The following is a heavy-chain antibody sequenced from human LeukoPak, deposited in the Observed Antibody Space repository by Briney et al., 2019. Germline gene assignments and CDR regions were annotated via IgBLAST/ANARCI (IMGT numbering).Heavy chain of an antibody. J-gene: IGHJ3*02. D-gene: IGHD5-18*01. CDR1: GYTFTSYY. CDR3: ARDPVDTAMSDAFDI. V-gene: IGHV1-46*01. CDR2: INPSGGST. Sequence: ASVKVSCKASGYTFTSYYMHWVRQAPGQGLEWMGIINPSGGSTSYAQKFQGRVTMTRDTSTNTVYMELSSLRAEDTAVYYCARDPVDTAMSDAFDIWGQGTMVTVSS.